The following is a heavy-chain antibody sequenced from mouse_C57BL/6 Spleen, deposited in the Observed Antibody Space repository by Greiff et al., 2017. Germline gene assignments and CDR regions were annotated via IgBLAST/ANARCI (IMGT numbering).Heavy chain of an antibody. V-gene: IGHV1-80*01. CDR1: GYAFSSYW. CDR3: ARGDYYGSSYGDYWYFDV. D-gene: IGHD1-1*01. CDR2: IYPGDGDT. J-gene: IGHJ1*03. Sequence: VMLVESGAELVKPGASVKISCKASGYAFSSYWMNWVKQRPGKGLEWIGQIYPGDGDTNYNGKFKGKATLTADKSSSTAYMQLSSLTSEDSAVYFCARGDYYGSSYGDYWYFDVWGTGTTVTVSS.